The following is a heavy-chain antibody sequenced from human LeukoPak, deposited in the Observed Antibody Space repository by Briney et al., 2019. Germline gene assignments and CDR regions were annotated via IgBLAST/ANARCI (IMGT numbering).Heavy chain of an antibody. CDR1: GFTFINYW. Sequence: GGSLRLSRAASGFTFINYWMHWVRQAPGEGLVWVSRIITDGSVTSYADSVKGRFTISRDNAKNTLYLQMNSLRAEDTAVYYCARGSSGNKFDYWGQGTLVTVSS. J-gene: IGHJ4*02. CDR2: IITDGSVT. V-gene: IGHV3-74*01. D-gene: IGHD3-3*01. CDR3: ARGSSGNKFDY.